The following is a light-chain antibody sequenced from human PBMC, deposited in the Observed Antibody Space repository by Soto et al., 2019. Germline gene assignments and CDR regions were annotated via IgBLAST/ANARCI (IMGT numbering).Light chain of an antibody. V-gene: IGKV1-33*01. CDR3: QQSDSLPIT. CDR2: DAS. CDR1: QDISNY. J-gene: IGKJ5*01. Sequence: DIQMTQSPSSLSASVGDRVTITCRASQDISNYLNWYQQRPGKAPKLLIYDASNLERGVPSRFSGNRSGTHFTFAITSLQPEDVATYYCQQSDSLPITFGQVTRLEI.